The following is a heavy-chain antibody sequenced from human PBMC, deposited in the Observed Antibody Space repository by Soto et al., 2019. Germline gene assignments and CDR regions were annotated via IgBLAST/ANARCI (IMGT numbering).Heavy chain of an antibody. CDR3: AKERIPHSSGWYPAY. D-gene: IGHD6-13*01. Sequence: PGGSLRLSCAASGITFSSYGMNWVRQAPGKGLEWVSALSGSGDTTYYAYSVRGRFSISRDNSKKNLFLHMNSLTADDTAVYYCAKERIPHSSGWYPAYWGQGTLVTVSS. CDR2: LSGSGDTT. CDR1: GITFSSYG. J-gene: IGHJ4*02. V-gene: IGHV3-23*01.